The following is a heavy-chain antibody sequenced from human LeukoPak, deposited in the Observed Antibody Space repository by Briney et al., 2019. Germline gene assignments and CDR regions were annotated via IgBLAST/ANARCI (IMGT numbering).Heavy chain of an antibody. Sequence: HPGGSLRLSCAASGFTFSSYAMSWVRQAPGKGLEWVSGISGSGTRTYHADSVKGRFTISRDNSKNTLYLQMNSLRADDTALYYCAKSSIGSSIWLLDYRGQGTLVTVSS. J-gene: IGHJ4*02. CDR3: AKSSIGSSIWLLDY. CDR1: GFTFSSYA. CDR2: ISGSGTRT. V-gene: IGHV3-23*01. D-gene: IGHD6-13*01.